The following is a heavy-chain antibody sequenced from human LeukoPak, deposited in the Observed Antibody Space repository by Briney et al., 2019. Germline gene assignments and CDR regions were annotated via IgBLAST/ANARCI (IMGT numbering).Heavy chain of an antibody. CDR3: AKSRSYYDLLTGRYFDY. V-gene: IGHV3-21*04. CDR2: ISSSSSYI. Sequence: PGGSLRLSCAASGFTFSSYSMNWVRQAPGKGLEWVSSISSSSSYIYYADSVKGRFTISRDNAKNSLYLQMNSLRAEDTAVYYCAKSRSYYDLLTGRYFDYWGQGTLVTVSS. CDR1: GFTFSSYS. J-gene: IGHJ4*02. D-gene: IGHD3-9*01.